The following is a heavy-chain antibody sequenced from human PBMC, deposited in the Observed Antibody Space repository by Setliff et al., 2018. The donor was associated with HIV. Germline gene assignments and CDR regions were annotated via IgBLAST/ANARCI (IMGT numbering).Heavy chain of an antibody. CDR3: ARDPAYDYVWGSYRYGYYFDY. CDR2: INPNSGGT. J-gene: IGHJ4*02. V-gene: IGHV1-2*06. Sequence: ASVKVSCKASGYTFTGYYMHWVRQAPGQGLEWMGRINPNSGGTNYAQKFQGRVTMTRDTSISTAYMELSSLRSDDTAVYYCARDPAYDYVWGSYRYGYYFDYWGQGTLVTVSS. D-gene: IGHD3-16*02. CDR1: GYTFTGYY.